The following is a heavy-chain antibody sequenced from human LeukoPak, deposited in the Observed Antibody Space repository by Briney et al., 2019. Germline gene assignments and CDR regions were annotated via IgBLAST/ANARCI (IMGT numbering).Heavy chain of an antibody. CDR1: GGSITSSNW. D-gene: IGHD4-17*01. J-gene: IGHJ4*02. Sequence: SGTLSLTCAISGGSITSSNWWTWVRPPPGKGLEWVGEIYLRGNTNYNPSLESRVSISVDESKTQLSLRLESVTAADTAVYYCARGTITTVTDSWGPGTLVTVSS. CDR3: ARGTITTVTDS. CDR2: IYLRGNT. V-gene: IGHV4-4*02.